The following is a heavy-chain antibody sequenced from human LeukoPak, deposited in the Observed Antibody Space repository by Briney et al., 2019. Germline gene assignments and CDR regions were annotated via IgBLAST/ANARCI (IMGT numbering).Heavy chain of an antibody. CDR1: GYTFTGYY. J-gene: IGHJ4*02. CDR3: ARAGTITMARGVIDY. D-gene: IGHD3-10*01. Sequence: GASAKVSCKASGYTFTGYYMHWVRQAPGQGLEWMGWINPNSGGTNYAQKFQGRVTMTRDTSISTAYMELSRLRSDDTAVYYCARAGTITMARGVIDYWGQGTLVTVSS. V-gene: IGHV1-2*02. CDR2: INPNSGGT.